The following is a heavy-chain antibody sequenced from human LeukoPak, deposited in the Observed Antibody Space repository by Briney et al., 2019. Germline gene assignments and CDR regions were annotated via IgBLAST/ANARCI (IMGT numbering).Heavy chain of an antibody. D-gene: IGHD3-22*01. Sequence: SETLSLTCAVYGGSFSGYYWSWIRQPPGKGLERIGEINHSGSTNYNPSLKSRVTISVDTSKNQFSLKLSSVTAADTAVYYCARGRRYYYDSSGYLFAYWGQGTLVTVSS. CDR3: ARGRRYYYDSSGYLFAY. CDR1: GGSFSGYY. J-gene: IGHJ4*02. CDR2: INHSGST. V-gene: IGHV4-34*01.